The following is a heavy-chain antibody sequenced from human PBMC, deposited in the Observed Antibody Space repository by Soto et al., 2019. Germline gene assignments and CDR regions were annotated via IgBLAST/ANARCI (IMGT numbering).Heavy chain of an antibody. J-gene: IGHJ5*02. CDR1: GFTFSSYS. V-gene: IGHV3-21*01. CDR2: ISSSSSYI. D-gene: IGHD1-26*01. Sequence: GGSLRLSCAASGFTFSSYSMNWVRQAPGKELEWVSSISSSSSYIYYADSVKGRFTISRDNAKNSLYLQMNSLRAEDTAVYYCARDVRIVGATHWFDPWGQGTLVTVSS. CDR3: ARDVRIVGATHWFDP.